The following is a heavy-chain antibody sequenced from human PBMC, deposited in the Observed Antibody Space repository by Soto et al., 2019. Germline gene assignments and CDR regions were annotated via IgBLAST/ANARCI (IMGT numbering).Heavy chain of an antibody. J-gene: IGHJ4*02. D-gene: IGHD2-2*01. CDR1: GFTFSAYA. CDR3: ARGFCGSSTCSRGYFDY. CDR2: ISGNGVGT. V-gene: IGHV3-23*01. Sequence: GGSLRLSCAASGFTFSAYAMTWVRQAPGQGLEWVSAISGNGVGTYYAHSVKGRFTISRGNSENTLYLQMNGLGAVDTAVYYCARGFCGSSTCSRGYFDYWGQGTLVTVSS.